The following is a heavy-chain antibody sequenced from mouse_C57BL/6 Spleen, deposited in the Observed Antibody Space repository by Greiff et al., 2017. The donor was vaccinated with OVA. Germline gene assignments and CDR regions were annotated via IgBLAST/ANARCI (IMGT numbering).Heavy chain of an antibody. CDR3: ARGLLGTDY. Sequence: DVKLVESGGGLVKPGGSLKLSCAASGFTFSDYGMNWVRQAPEKGLEWVAYISSGTSTIYYADTVKGRFTISRDNAKNTLFLQMTSLRSEDTAMYYCARGLLGTDYWGQGTTLTVSS. V-gene: IGHV5-17*01. CDR1: GFTFSDYG. CDR2: ISSGTSTI. D-gene: IGHD3-1*01. J-gene: IGHJ2*01.